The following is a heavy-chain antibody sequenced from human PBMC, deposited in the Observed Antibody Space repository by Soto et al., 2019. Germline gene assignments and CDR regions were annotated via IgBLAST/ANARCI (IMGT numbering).Heavy chain of an antibody. CDR3: ARDRSYDYVWGSYTL. CDR1: GGSISSSNW. J-gene: IGHJ4*02. CDR2: IYHSGST. D-gene: IGHD3-16*01. V-gene: IGHV4-4*02. Sequence: SETLSLTCAVSGGSISSSNWWSWVRQPPGKGLEWIGEIYHSGSTNYNPSLKSRVTISVDKSKNQFSLKLSSVTAADTAVYYWARDRSYDYVWGSYTLWGQGTLVTVSS.